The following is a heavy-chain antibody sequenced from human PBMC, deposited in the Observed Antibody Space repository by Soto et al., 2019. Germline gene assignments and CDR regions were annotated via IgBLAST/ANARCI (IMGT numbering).Heavy chain of an antibody. CDR3: ARGRRGDYDSSLVRLVRRRPIDY. CDR1: GGSFSGYY. D-gene: IGHD3-22*01. V-gene: IGHV4-34*01. Sequence: QVQLQQWGAGLLKPSETLSLTCAVYGGSFSGYYWSWIRQPPGKGLEWIGEINHSGSTNYNPSLKSRVTISVDTSKNQFSLKLSSVTAADTAVYYCARGRRGDYDSSLVRLVRRRPIDYWGQGTLVTVSS. CDR2: INHSGST. J-gene: IGHJ4*02.